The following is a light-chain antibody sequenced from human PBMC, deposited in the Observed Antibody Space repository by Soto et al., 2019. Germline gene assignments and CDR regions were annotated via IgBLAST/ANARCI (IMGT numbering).Light chain of an antibody. V-gene: IGKV3-20*01. CDR1: QSLSSIY. Sequence: EIVLTQSPGTLSLSPGERATLSCRASQSLSSIYLAWYQQRPGQTPRLLIYGTSTRATGIPDRFSGSGSGTDFTLTISRLEREDFAVYYCQQYDSSLYTFGQGTKLEIK. CDR2: GTS. J-gene: IGKJ2*01. CDR3: QQYDSSLYT.